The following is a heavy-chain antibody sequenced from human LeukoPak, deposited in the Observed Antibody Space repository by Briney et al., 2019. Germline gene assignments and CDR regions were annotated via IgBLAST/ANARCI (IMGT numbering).Heavy chain of an antibody. Sequence: ASVKVSCKASGYTFTGYYLHWVRQAPGQGLEWMGWINPNGGGREYAQKFQGRVTMTRDTSISTAYMELSRLRSDDTAVYYCARAGYKQAPHAFDYWGQGTLVTVSS. CDR3: ARAGYKQAPHAFDY. V-gene: IGHV1-2*02. CDR1: GYTFTGYY. CDR2: INPNGGGR. J-gene: IGHJ4*02. D-gene: IGHD5-24*01.